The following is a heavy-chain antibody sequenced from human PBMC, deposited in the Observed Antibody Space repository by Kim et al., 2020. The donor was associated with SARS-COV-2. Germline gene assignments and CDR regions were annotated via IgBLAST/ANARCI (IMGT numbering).Heavy chain of an antibody. D-gene: IGHD4-17*01. J-gene: IGHJ4*02. CDR2: IYYSGST. Sequence: SETLSLTCTVSGGSLSSYYWSWIRQPPGKGLEWIGYIYYSGSTNYNPSLKSRVTISVDTSKNQFSLKLSSVTAADTAVYYCARVESYVDGDYSSLHFDYWGQGTLVTVSS. V-gene: IGHV4-59*01. CDR1: GGSLSSYY. CDR3: ARVESYVDGDYSSLHFDY.